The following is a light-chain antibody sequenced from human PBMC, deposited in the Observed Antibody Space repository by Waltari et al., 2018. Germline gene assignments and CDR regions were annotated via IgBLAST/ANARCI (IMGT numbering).Light chain of an antibody. J-gene: IGLJ3*02. CDR1: VLPKHK. CDR3: QSADSSTTHKV. Sequence: SYELPQPPSVSVSPGQQARIPYSGDVLPKHKASWYQQKPGQAPVLIIYKDTERPSGIPERFSGSRSGTTVTLTVSGVQAEDEADYYCQSADSSTTHKVFGGGTKLTVL. CDR2: KDT. V-gene: IGLV3-25*03.